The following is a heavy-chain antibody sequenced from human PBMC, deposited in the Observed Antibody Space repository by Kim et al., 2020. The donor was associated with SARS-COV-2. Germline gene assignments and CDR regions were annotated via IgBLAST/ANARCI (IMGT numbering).Heavy chain of an antibody. J-gene: IGHJ4*02. D-gene: IGHD1-26*01. Sequence: YAAPVKGRFTISRDDSKNTLYLQMNSLKTEDTAVYYCTTTQRYSGSYNDYWGQGTLVTVSS. CDR3: TTTQRYSGSYNDY. V-gene: IGHV3-15*01.